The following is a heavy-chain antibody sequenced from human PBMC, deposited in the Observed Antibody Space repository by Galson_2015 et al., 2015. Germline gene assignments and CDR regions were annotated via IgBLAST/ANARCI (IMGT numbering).Heavy chain of an antibody. CDR2: IFYSGST. CDR1: GGFISDYY. D-gene: IGHD5-12*01. Sequence: SLTCTVSGGFISDYYWSWIRQTPGKGLEWIGYIFYSGSTNYNPSLKSRVTISVDTSKNQFSLKLSSVTAADTAVYYCARGYPGYSYGDLDYWGQGTLVTVS. J-gene: IGHJ4*02. V-gene: IGHV4-59*01. CDR3: ARGYPGYSYGDLDY.